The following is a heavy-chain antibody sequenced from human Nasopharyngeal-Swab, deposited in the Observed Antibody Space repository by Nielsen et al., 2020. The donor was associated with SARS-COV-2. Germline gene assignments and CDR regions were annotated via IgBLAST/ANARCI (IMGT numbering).Heavy chain of an antibody. Sequence: GESLKISCAASGFTFSGYAMHWVRQAPGKGLEWVAVISYDGSNKYYADSVKGRFTISRDNSKNTLYLQMNSLRAEDTAVYYCARDLGGYYGDWGQGTLVTVSS. CDR3: ARDLGGYYGD. CDR2: ISYDGSNK. CDR1: GFTFSGYA. D-gene: IGHD3-22*01. J-gene: IGHJ4*02. V-gene: IGHV3-30-3*01.